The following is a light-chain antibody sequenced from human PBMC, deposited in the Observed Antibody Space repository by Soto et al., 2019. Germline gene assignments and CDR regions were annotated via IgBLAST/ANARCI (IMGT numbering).Light chain of an antibody. J-gene: IGKJ3*01. Sequence: AIQMTQSPSSLSASVGDRVTLTCRASQGIGNDLGWYQQKPGKAPKLLIYASSTLQSGVPSRFSGSGSGTDFTLTISSLQPDDFATYFCLQDHNFPFTFGPGTKVDFK. V-gene: IGKV1-6*01. CDR2: ASS. CDR1: QGIGND. CDR3: LQDHNFPFT.